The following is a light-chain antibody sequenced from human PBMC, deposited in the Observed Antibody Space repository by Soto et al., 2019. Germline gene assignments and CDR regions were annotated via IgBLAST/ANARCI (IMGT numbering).Light chain of an antibody. CDR3: GTWDSSLSAGGV. Sequence: QSVLTQPPSVSAAPGQKVTISCSGSSFNIGINYVSWYQQLPGTAPKLLIYENNKRPSGIPDRFSGSKSGTSATLGITGLQTGDEADYYCGTWDSSLSAGGVFGGGTKVTVL. CDR2: ENN. J-gene: IGLJ3*02. V-gene: IGLV1-51*02. CDR1: SFNIGINY.